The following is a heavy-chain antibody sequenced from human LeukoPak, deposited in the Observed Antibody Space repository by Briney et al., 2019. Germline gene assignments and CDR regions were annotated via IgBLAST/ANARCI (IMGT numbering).Heavy chain of an antibody. Sequence: SETLSLTCTVSGGSLNNYYWGWLRQAAGRGLEWIAYSYYSGGTNYSSSLKSRVTISVDTSKNQFSLKVTSVTAGDTAVYYCVRHGESGRHHAYFDYWGHGALVTVSS. D-gene: IGHD3-10*01. CDR1: GGSLNNYY. J-gene: IGHJ4*01. CDR3: VRHGESGRHHAYFDY. V-gene: IGHV4-59*08. CDR2: SYYSGGT.